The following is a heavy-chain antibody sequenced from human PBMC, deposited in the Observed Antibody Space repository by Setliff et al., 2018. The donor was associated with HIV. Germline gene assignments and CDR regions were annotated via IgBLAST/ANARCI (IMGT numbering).Heavy chain of an antibody. CDR3: ARGRSNFWSGYRWFDP. J-gene: IGHJ5*02. Sequence: ASVKVSCKASGYTFTSYDINLVRQATGQGLEWMGWMNPNSGNTGYAQKFQGRVTMTRNTSISTAYMDLSSLRSEDKAVYYCARGRSNFWSGYRWFDPLGQGTLVTVSS. D-gene: IGHD3-3*01. CDR2: MNPNSGNT. CDR1: GYTFTSYD. V-gene: IGHV1-8*02.